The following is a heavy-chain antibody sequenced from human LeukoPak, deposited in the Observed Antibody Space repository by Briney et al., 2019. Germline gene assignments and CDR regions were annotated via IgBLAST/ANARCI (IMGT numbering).Heavy chain of an antibody. Sequence: GGSLRLSCAASGFTFSDYYMSWIRQAPGKGLEWVSYISSSGSTIYYADSVKGRFTISRDNAKNSLYLQMNSLRAEDTAVYYCARDILEREETAVGFGPWGQGTLVTVSS. CDR2: ISSSGSTI. CDR1: GFTFSDYY. J-gene: IGHJ5*02. D-gene: IGHD1-1*01. CDR3: ARDILEREETAVGFGP. V-gene: IGHV3-11*01.